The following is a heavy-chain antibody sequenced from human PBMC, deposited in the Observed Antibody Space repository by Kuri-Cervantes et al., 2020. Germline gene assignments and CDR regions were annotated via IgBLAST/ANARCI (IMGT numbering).Heavy chain of an antibody. V-gene: IGHV4-4*07. Sequence: ESLKISCTVPGGSISSYYWSWIRQPAGKGLEWIGRIYTSGSTNYNPSLKSRVTMSVDTSKNQFSLKLSSVTAADTAVYYCARVPASCSGGSCTNWFDPWGQGTLVTVSS. J-gene: IGHJ5*02. D-gene: IGHD2-15*01. CDR1: GGSISSYY. CDR3: ARVPASCSGGSCTNWFDP. CDR2: IYTSGST.